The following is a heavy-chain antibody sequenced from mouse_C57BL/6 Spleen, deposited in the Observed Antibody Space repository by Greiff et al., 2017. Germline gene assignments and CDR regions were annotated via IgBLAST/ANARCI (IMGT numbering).Heavy chain of an antibody. Sequence: QVHVKQPGAELVKPGASVKVSCKASGYTFTSYWMHWVKQRPGQGLEWIGRIHPSDSDTNYNQKFKGKATLTVDKSSSTAYMQLSSLTSADSAVYYCAIYSNLYYFDYWGQGTTLTVSS. J-gene: IGHJ2*01. CDR1: GYTFTSYW. D-gene: IGHD2-5*01. CDR3: AIYSNLYYFDY. V-gene: IGHV1-74*01. CDR2: IHPSDSDT.